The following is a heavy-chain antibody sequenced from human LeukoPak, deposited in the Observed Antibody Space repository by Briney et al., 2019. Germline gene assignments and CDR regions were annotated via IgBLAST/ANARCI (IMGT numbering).Heavy chain of an antibody. V-gene: IGHV3-23*01. Sequence: GGSLRLSCAASGFTFSSYAMSWVRQAPGKGLEWVSAISGSGGSTYYADSVKGRFTISRDNAENSLSLQMSSLRAEDTAVYYCATGRVFFDYWGQGALVTVSS. CDR3: ATGRVFFDY. CDR2: ISGSGGST. J-gene: IGHJ4*02. CDR1: GFTFSSYA.